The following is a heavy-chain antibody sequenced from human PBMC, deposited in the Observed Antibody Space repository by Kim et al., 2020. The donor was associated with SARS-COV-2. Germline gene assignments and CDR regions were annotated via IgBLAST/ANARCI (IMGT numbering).Heavy chain of an antibody. V-gene: IGHV1-18*01. CDR1: GYTFTSYG. CDR3: ARASILAPGSYYRDFDY. J-gene: IGHJ4*02. D-gene: IGHD1-26*01. Sequence: ASVKVSCKASGYTFTSYGISWVRQAPGQGLEWMGWISAYNGNTNYAQKLQGRVTMTTDTSTSTAYMELRSLRSDDTAVYYCARASILAPGSYYRDFDYWGQGTLVTVSS. CDR2: ISAYNGNT.